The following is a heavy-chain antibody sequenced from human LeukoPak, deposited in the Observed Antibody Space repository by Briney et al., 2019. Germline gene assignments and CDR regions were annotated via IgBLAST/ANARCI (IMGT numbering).Heavy chain of an antibody. CDR1: GFTFSSYE. CDR2: ISSSASTI. J-gene: IGHJ4*02. V-gene: IGHV3-48*03. Sequence: GGSLRLSCAASGFTFSSYEMNWVRQAPGEGLEWVSYISSSASTIHYADSVKGRFTSSRDNAKNSLYLQMNSLGAEDTAVYYCTGRYFDWLLRSYFDYWGQGTLVTVSS. D-gene: IGHD3-9*01. CDR3: TGRYFDWLLRSYFDY.